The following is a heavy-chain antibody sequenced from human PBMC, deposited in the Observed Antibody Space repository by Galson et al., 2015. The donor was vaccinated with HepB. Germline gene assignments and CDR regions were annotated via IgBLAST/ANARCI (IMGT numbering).Heavy chain of an antibody. Sequence: SLRLSCAASGFTFSSYAVNWVRQAPGKGLEWVSAISGSGGSTYYADSVKGRFTISRDNSKNTLYLQMNSLRAEDTAVYYCAKDGLVRHYYDPPPGAFDIWGQGTMVTVSS. D-gene: IGHD3-22*01. CDR2: ISGSGGST. V-gene: IGHV3-23*01. J-gene: IGHJ3*02. CDR1: GFTFSSYA. CDR3: AKDGLVRHYYDPPPGAFDI.